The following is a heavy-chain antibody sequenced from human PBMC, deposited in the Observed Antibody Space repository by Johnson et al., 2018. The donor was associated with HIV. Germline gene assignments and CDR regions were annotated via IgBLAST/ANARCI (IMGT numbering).Heavy chain of an antibody. CDR3: TTAPNTYYYEHDGFDI. D-gene: IGHD3-22*01. V-gene: IGHV3-9*01. Sequence: VQLVESGGGLVQPGGSLRLSCAASGFTFDDYAMHWVRQAPGKGLEWVSGISWNSGSIGYADSVKGRFTISRDNAKNSLYLQMNSLKTEDTAVYYCTTAPNTYYYEHDGFDIWGQGTMVTVSS. CDR2: ISWNSGSI. CDR1: GFTFDDYA. J-gene: IGHJ3*02.